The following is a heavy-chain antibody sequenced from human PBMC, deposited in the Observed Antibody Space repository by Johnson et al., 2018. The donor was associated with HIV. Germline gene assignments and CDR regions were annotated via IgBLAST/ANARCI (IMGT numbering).Heavy chain of an antibody. CDR3: ATSRVLLYQPLRPHAFDI. CDR1: GFTFSSYA. D-gene: IGHD2-2*01. Sequence: QVQLVESGGGVVQPGRSLRLSCAASGFTFSSYAMHWVHQAPGKGLEWVSGIDWNGGSTGYADSVKGRFTISRDNSKNTLYLQMNSLRAEDTAVYYCATSRVLLYQPLRPHAFDIWGQGTMVTVSS. J-gene: IGHJ3*02. V-gene: IGHV3-NL1*01. CDR2: IDWNGGST.